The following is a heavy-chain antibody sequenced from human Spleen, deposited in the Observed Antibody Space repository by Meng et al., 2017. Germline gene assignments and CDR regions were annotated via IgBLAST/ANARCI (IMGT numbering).Heavy chain of an antibody. CDR1: GGSFSDYY. J-gene: IGHJ4*02. CDR2: INHSGST. Sequence: QVQLRQGGVGLLKPSETLSLTCVVSGGSFSDYYWSWIRQPPGKGLEWIGEINHSGSTNYNPSLESRATISVDTSQNNLSLKLSSVTAADSAVYYCARGPTTMAHDFDYWGQGTLVTVSS. V-gene: IGHV4-34*01. D-gene: IGHD4-11*01. CDR3: ARGPTTMAHDFDY.